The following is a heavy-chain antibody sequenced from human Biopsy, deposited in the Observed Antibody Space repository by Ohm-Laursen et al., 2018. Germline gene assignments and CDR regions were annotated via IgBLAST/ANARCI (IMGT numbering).Heavy chain of an antibody. D-gene: IGHD4-17*01. CDR1: GFTFSPYT. J-gene: IGHJ4*02. Sequence: SLRLSCTASGFTFSPYTMTWFHQAPGKGLEWVSTISGNSDIIYDTDSVKGRFTISRDNSKNTLYLQMNSLRADDTAVYYCALAAAQTVTHFDYWGQGTLVTVSS. V-gene: IGHV3-23*01. CDR3: ALAAAQTVTHFDY. CDR2: ISGNSDII.